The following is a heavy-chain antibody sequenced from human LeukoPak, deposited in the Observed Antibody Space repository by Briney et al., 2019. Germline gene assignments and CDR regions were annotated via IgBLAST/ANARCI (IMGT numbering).Heavy chain of an antibody. V-gene: IGHV3-21*01. Sequence: GGSLILSCAASGFIFKTYTMTWVRQAPGKGLEWVSSITGDCKYITYADSVKGRFTISRDNAKNSLYLQVASLRGDDTATYYCAREGNDYYYDQWGQGTLVTVSP. CDR2: ITGDCKYI. J-gene: IGHJ4*02. D-gene: IGHD3-16*01. CDR3: AREGNDYYYDQ. CDR1: GFIFKTYT.